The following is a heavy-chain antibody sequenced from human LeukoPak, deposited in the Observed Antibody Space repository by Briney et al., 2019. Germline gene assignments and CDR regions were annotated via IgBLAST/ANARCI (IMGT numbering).Heavy chain of an antibody. Sequence: GGSLRLSCAASGFTFTSYWMNWVRQAPGEGLEWVANIKPDGSEKYYVDSVKGRFTISRDNAKNSLYLQMNSLRAEDTAVYYCARGGAGHSSGWYASYYWGQGTLVTVSS. CDR1: GFTFTSYW. D-gene: IGHD6-19*01. J-gene: IGHJ4*02. V-gene: IGHV3-7*01. CDR3: ARGGAGHSSGWYASYY. CDR2: IKPDGSEK.